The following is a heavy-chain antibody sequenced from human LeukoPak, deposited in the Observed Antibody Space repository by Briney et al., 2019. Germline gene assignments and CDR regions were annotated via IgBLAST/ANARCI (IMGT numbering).Heavy chain of an antibody. J-gene: IGHJ4*02. CDR1: GFTFGDYA. CDR2: IRSKAYGGTT. Sequence: GGSLRLSCTASGFTFGDYAMSWVRQALGKGLEWVGFIRSKAYGGTTEYAASVKGRFTISRDDSKSIAYLQMNSLKTEDTAVYYCTRDCSGGSCCPSNWGQGTLVTVSS. CDR3: TRDCSGGSCCPSN. D-gene: IGHD2-15*01. V-gene: IGHV3-49*04.